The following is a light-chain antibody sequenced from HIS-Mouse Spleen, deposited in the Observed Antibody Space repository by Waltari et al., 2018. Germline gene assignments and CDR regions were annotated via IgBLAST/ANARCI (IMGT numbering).Light chain of an antibody. CDR2: DVS. CDR1: SSDVGGYNY. J-gene: IGLJ2*01. V-gene: IGLV2-11*01. Sequence: QSALTQPRSVSGSPGQSVTISCTGTSSDVGGYNYVSCYQQHPGKAPKLRIYDVSKRPSGVPDRFSGSKSGNTASLTISGLQAEDEADYYCCSYAGSYTFVFGGGTKLTVL. CDR3: CSYAGSYTFV.